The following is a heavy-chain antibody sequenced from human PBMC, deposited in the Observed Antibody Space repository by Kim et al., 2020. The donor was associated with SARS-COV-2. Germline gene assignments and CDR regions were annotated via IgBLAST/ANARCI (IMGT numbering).Heavy chain of an antibody. V-gene: IGHV1-69*13. CDR1: GGTFSSYA. CDR3: ARGINYGDYPFYGMDV. CDR2: IIPIFGTA. D-gene: IGHD4-17*01. Sequence: SVKVSCKASGGTFSSYAISWVRQAPGQGLEWMGGIIPIFGTANYAQKFQGRVTITADESTSTAYMELSSLRSEDTAVYYCARGINYGDYPFYGMDVWGQGTTVTVSS. J-gene: IGHJ6*02.